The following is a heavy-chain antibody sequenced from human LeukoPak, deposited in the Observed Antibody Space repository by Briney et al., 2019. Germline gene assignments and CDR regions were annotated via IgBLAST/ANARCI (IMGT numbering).Heavy chain of an antibody. CDR2: IYSGGNT. V-gene: IGHV4-39*01. CDR3: ARSHYDTSGSPHYFDY. Sequence: SETLSLTCTVSGGSIRSSTYFWVWIRQPPGKGPEWIGGIYSGGNTVYNPSVKGRVTISVDTSKNQFSLSLNSLTAADTAVYYCARSHYDTSGSPHYFDYWGQGILVTVSS. J-gene: IGHJ4*02. D-gene: IGHD3-22*01. CDR1: GGSIRSSTYF.